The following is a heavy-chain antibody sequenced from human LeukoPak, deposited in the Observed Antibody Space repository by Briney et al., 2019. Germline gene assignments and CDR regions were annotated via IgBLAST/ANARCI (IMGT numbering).Heavy chain of an antibody. Sequence: GGSLRLSCAASGFTFSSYGMHWVRQAPGKGLEWVAVISYDGSNKYYADSVKGRFTISRDNSKNTLYLQMNSLRAEDTAVYYCAKGYSSCWYCLSSWGQGTLVTVSS. CDR1: GFTFSSYG. V-gene: IGHV3-30*18. D-gene: IGHD6-19*01. CDR3: AKGYSSCWYCLSS. J-gene: IGHJ4*02. CDR2: ISYDGSNK.